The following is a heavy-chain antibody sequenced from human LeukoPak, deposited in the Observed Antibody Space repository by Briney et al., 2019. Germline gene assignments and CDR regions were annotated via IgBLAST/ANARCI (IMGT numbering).Heavy chain of an antibody. V-gene: IGHV4-34*01. CDR2: INHSGST. Sequence: SETLSLTCAVYGGSFSGYYWSWIRQTPGKGLEWIGEINHSGSTNYNPSLKSRVTISVDTSKNQFSLKLSSVTAADTAVYYCARPGDSSGYYNDAFDIWGQGTMVTVSS. D-gene: IGHD3-22*01. CDR1: GGSFSGYY. CDR3: ARPGDSSGYYNDAFDI. J-gene: IGHJ3*02.